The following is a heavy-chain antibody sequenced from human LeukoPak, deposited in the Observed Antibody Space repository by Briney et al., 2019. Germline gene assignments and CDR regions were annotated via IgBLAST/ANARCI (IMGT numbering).Heavy chain of an antibody. CDR2: INHNGNVN. V-gene: IGHV3-7*03. CDR1: GFTFSSYW. Sequence: GGSLRLSCAASGFTFSSYWMNWARQAPGKGLEWVASINHNGNVNYYVDSVKGRITISRDNAKNSLYLQMSNLRAEDTAVYFCARGGGLDVWGQGATVTVSS. CDR3: ARGGGLDV. D-gene: IGHD3-16*01. J-gene: IGHJ6*02.